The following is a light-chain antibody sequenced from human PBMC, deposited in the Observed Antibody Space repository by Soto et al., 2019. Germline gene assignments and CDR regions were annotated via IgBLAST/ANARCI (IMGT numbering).Light chain of an antibody. CDR2: GES. Sequence: EIVLTQSPATLSLSPGESATLSCRASQSVSSNLAWYQNKPGQAPRLFIYGESSRATGIPDRFSGSGSGADLTLTIARLEPEDFAVYYCQQYGDSPLITFGQGTRLEIK. CDR1: QSVSSN. J-gene: IGKJ5*01. V-gene: IGKV3-20*01. CDR3: QQYGDSPLIT.